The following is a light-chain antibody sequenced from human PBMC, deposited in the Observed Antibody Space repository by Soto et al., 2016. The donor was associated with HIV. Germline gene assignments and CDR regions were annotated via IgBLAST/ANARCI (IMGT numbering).Light chain of an antibody. CDR2: AAS. Sequence: DIQMTQSPSSLSASVGDRVTITCRAGQSISSYLTWYQQKPGKAPKLLIYAASSLQSGVPSRFSGSGSGTEFTLTISSLQPDDFATYYCQQYNSYRTFGQGTKVEIK. CDR1: QSISSY. J-gene: IGKJ1*01. CDR3: QQYNSYRT. V-gene: IGKV1-16*01.